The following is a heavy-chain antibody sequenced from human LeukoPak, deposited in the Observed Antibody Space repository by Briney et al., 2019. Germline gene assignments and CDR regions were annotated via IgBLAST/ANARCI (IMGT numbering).Heavy chain of an antibody. Sequence: GASVKVSCKASGYTFTSYGISWVRQAPGQGLAWMGWISAYNGNTNYAQKLQGRVTMTTDTSTCTAYMELRSLRSDDTAVYYCARVGRVRQWQYYFDYWGQGTLVTVSS. CDR2: ISAYNGNT. CDR1: GYTFTSYG. D-gene: IGHD6-19*01. J-gene: IGHJ4*02. CDR3: ARVGRVRQWQYYFDY. V-gene: IGHV1-18*01.